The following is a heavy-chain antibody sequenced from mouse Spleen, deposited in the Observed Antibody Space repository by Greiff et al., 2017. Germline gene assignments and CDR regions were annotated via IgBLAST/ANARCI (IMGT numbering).Heavy chain of an antibody. J-gene: IGHJ1*01. Sequence: DVQLLQSEAGLVQPASSMKLSCTASGFSFTDYYMAWVRQVPDTGLDWVANIIYDGSSTSYLDSLKSRSLFSSDTAKNILYLQMSSLKSKDTDTYHCAREDYYGSSYAWYFEVWGAGTTVTGSS. CDR2: IIYDGSST. D-gene: IGHD1-1*01. CDR1: GFSFTDYY. CDR3: AREDYYGSSYAWYFEV. V-gene: IGHV5-16*01.